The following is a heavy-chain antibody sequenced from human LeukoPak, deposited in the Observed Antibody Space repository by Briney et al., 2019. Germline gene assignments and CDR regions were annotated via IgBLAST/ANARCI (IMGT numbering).Heavy chain of an antibody. J-gene: IGHJ4*02. Sequence: ASVKVSCKASGGTFISYAISWVRQAPRHGLEWMGGIIPIFGTANYAQKFQGRVTITADESTSTAYMELSSLRSEDTAVYYCAKGKEMATITAYDYWGQGTLVTVSS. CDR3: AKGKEMATITAYDY. V-gene: IGHV1-69*13. D-gene: IGHD5-24*01. CDR1: GGTFISYA. CDR2: IIPIFGTA.